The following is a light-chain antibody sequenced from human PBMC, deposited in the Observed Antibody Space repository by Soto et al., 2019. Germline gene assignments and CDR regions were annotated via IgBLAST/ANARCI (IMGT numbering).Light chain of an antibody. CDR1: QSVFYSSNKKNY. CDR2: WAS. J-gene: IGKJ1*01. Sequence: DIVMTQSPDSLAVSLGERVTINCKSSQSVFYSSNKKNYLAWYQQKMGQPPKLLIYWASTRESGVPDRFSGSGSGTDFTLTISSLRAEDVAVYYCQQYYSNPQTFGQGTKVEIK. V-gene: IGKV4-1*01. CDR3: QQYYSNPQT.